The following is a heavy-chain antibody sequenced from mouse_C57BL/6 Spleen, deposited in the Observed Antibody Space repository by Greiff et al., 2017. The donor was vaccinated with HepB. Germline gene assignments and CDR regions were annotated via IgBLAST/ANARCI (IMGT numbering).Heavy chain of an antibody. Sequence: EVKLMESGAELVRPGSSVKMSCKTSGYTFTSYGINWVKQRPGQGLEWIGYIYIGNGYTEYNAKFKGKATLTSDTSSSTAYMQLSSLTSEDSAIYFCARSGYDYDYFDYWGQGTTLTVSS. J-gene: IGHJ2*01. CDR1: GYTFTSYG. V-gene: IGHV1-58*01. CDR2: IYIGNGYT. CDR3: ARSGYDYDYFDY. D-gene: IGHD2-4*01.